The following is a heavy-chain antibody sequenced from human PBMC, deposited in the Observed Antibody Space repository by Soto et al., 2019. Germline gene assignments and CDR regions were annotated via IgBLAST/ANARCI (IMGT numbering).Heavy chain of an antibody. CDR1: GFIFSDYS. CDR2: IRSSTI. J-gene: IGHJ4*02. CDR3: ARDHEYSFDY. V-gene: IGHV3-48*02. Sequence: EVQVVESGGGWVQPGGSLRLSCAASGFIFSDYSMNWVRQAPGKGLEWVSYIRSSTINYADSVKGRFTIYRDNAQNLLFLQMDSLTDEDTAVYYCARDHEYSFDYWGRGTLVAVSS.